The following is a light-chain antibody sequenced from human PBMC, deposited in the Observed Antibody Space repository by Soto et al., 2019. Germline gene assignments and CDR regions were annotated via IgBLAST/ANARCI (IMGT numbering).Light chain of an antibody. CDR2: AAS. CDR1: ERISTY. J-gene: IGKJ1*01. CDR3: QQSYSAPLT. V-gene: IGKV1-39*01. Sequence: DIQMTQSPSSLSASVGDRVTITCRASERISTYLNWYHQKPGKAPKLLIYAASNLQSGVPARFSGSGAGTDFTLTNSSLQPEDFATYYCQQSYSAPLTFGQGTKVEIK.